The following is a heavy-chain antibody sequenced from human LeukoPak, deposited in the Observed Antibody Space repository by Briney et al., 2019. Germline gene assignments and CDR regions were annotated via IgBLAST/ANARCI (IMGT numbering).Heavy chain of an antibody. V-gene: IGHV1-2*06. CDR1: GYTFTGYY. CDR3: ARSSGYDYDGYFDY. D-gene: IGHD5-12*01. CDR2: INPNSGGT. Sequence: ASVKVSCKASGYTFTGYYMHWVRQAPGQGLEWMGRINPNSGGTNYAQKFQGRVTMTRDTSISTAHMELSRLRSDDTAVYYCARSSGYDYDGYFDYWGQGTLVTVSS. J-gene: IGHJ4*02.